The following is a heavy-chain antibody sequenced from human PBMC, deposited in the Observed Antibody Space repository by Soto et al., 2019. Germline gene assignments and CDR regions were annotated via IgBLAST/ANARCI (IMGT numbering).Heavy chain of an antibody. CDR3: TAHKVATIAYYYYGMDV. Sequence: PGGSLRLSCAAAGFTFSNAWMNWVRQAPGKGLEWVGRIKSKTDGGTTDYAAPVKGRFTISRDDSKNTLYLQMNSLKTEDTAVYYSTAHKVATIAYYYYGMDVWGQGTTVTVSS. CDR1: GFTFSNAW. V-gene: IGHV3-15*07. D-gene: IGHD5-12*01. CDR2: IKSKTDGGTT. J-gene: IGHJ6*02.